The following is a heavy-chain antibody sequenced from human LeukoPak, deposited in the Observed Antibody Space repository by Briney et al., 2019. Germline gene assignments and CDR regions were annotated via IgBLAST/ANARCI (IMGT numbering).Heavy chain of an antibody. CDR2: INPNSGGT. Sequence: ASVKVSCKASGYTFTGYYMHWVRQAPGQGLEWMGWINPNSGGTNYAQKFQGRVTMTRDTSISTAYMELSRLRSDDTAVYYCARVRVTLYYYYCYVDVWGKGTTVTVSS. CDR3: ARVRVTLYYYYCYVDV. D-gene: IGHD2-21*02. J-gene: IGHJ6*03. CDR1: GYTFTGYY. V-gene: IGHV1-2*02.